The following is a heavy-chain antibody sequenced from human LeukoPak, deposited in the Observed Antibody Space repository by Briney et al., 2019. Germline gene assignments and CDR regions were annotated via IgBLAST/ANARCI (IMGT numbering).Heavy chain of an antibody. CDR2: IYYSGST. J-gene: IGHJ4*02. CDR1: GGSISSHH. CDR3: AGLTVVTGGFDY. D-gene: IGHD4-23*01. V-gene: IGHV4-59*08. Sequence: PSETLSLTCTVSGGSISSHHWRWLRQPPGKGLEWIGYIYYSGSTNYNPSLKSRVTISVDTSKNQFSLKLSSVTAADTAVYYCAGLTVVTGGFDYWGQGTLVTVSS.